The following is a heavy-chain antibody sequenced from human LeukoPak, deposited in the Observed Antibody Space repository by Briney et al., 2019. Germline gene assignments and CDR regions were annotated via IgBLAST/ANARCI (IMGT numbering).Heavy chain of an antibody. D-gene: IGHD7-27*01. CDR1: GFAFNTYS. J-gene: IGHJ4*02. Sequence: PGGSLRLSCAASGFAFNTYSMHWVRQAPGKGLVWLSRLADDGTDSKYADSVKGRFTISRDNAKDTLYLQMNSLGAGDTAVYYCPRGYSWGLDYWGQGALVTVSS. V-gene: IGHV3-74*03. CDR2: LADDGTDS. CDR3: PRGYSWGLDY.